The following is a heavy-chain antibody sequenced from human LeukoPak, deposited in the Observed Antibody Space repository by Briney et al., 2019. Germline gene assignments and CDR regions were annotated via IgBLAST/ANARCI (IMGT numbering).Heavy chain of an antibody. CDR1: GGSISSSSYY. J-gene: IGHJ5*02. CDR2: IYTSGST. D-gene: IGHD3-10*01. Sequence: SETLSLTCIVSGGSISSSSYYWSWIRQPAGKGLEWIGRIYTSGSTNYNPSLKSRVTMSVDTSKNQFSLKLSSVTAADTAVYYCAKGGYGSGSYYSYWFDPWGQGTLVTVSS. V-gene: IGHV4-61*02. CDR3: AKGGYGSGSYYSYWFDP.